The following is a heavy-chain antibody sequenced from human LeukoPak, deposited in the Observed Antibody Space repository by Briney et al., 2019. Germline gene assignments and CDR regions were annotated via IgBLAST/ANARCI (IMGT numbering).Heavy chain of an antibody. V-gene: IGHV1-8*01. J-gene: IGHJ4*02. CDR1: GYTFTTHD. CDR2: MSPNSGDT. Sequence: SVKVSCKASGYTFTTHDINWVRQATGQGLEWLGWMSPNSGDTGYAQKFQGRVTMTSDSSISTAYMELSSLRSEDTAIYYCVRTPPNWGFDYWGQGTLVTVSS. D-gene: IGHD7-27*01. CDR3: VRTPPNWGFDY.